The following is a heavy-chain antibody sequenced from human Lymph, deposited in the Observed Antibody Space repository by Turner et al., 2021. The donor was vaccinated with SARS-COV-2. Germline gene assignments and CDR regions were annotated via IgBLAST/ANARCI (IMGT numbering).Heavy chain of an antibody. D-gene: IGHD1-1*01. J-gene: IGHJ6*02. V-gene: IGHV3-53*02. CDR2: INSGGST. CDR3: ARDLQLYGMDV. CDR1: GFIVSSNY. Sequence: VQLVETGGGWIQPGGSLRHSCSASGFIVSSNYMNWVRQAPGKVLEWVSLINSGGSTYYADSVKGRFTISRDNSKNTLYIQMNSLRTEDTDVYYCARDLQLYGMDVWGQGTTVTVSS.